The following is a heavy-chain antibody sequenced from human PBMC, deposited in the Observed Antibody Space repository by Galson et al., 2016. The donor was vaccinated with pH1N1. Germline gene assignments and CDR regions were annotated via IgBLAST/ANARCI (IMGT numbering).Heavy chain of an antibody. Sequence: PALVKPTQTLTLTCTFSGFSLSTDGVGVGWIRQPPGKAPEWLALIYWDDDNRYSPSLRSRLTITKDTSKNQVVLTMTNMEPVDTATYYCVFGRSSPSCQPNAARVTAAYHYYSMDVWGKGTTVTVSS. CDR2: IYWDDDN. V-gene: IGHV2-5*02. CDR3: VFGRSSPSCQPNAARVTAAYHYYSMDV. CDR1: GFSLSTDGVG. D-gene: IGHD2-2*01. J-gene: IGHJ6*03.